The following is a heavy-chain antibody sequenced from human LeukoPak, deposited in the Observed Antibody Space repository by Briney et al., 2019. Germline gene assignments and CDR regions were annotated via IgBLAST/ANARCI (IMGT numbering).Heavy chain of an antibody. Sequence: PWGSLRLSCAASGFTFSSYAMSWVRQAPGKGLEWVSAISGSGGSTYYADSVKGRFTISRDNSKNTLYLQMNSLRAEDTAVYYCAKDRAGVYSYGYFDYWGQGTLVTVSS. D-gene: IGHD5-18*01. CDR3: AKDRAGVYSYGYFDY. V-gene: IGHV3-23*01. CDR1: GFTFSSYA. J-gene: IGHJ4*02. CDR2: ISGSGGST.